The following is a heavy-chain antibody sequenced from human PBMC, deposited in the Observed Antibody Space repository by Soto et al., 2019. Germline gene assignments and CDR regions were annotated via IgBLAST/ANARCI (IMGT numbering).Heavy chain of an antibody. CDR2: IYYSGTS. CDR3: ATGPLYSSSWFDY. V-gene: IGHV4-59*01. D-gene: IGHD6-13*01. Sequence: QVQLQESGPGLVKPSETLSLTCTVPGGSINKSYWSWIRQPPGKGLEWIGYIYYSGTSDYNPSLKSRVTMSVDTSKNQFSLKLRSVTAVDTAVYYCATGPLYSSSWFDYWGQGTLVTVSS. J-gene: IGHJ4*02. CDR1: GGSINKSY.